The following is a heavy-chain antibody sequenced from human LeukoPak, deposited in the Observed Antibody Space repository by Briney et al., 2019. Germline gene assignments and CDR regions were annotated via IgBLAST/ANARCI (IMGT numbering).Heavy chain of an antibody. CDR3: ARVNRPGGWAVAGTSSLCY. D-gene: IGHD6-19*01. V-gene: IGHV3-33*01. CDR1: GFTFSSYG. J-gene: IGHJ4*02. Sequence: GGSLRLSCAASGFTFSSYGMHWVRQAPGEGLEWVAVIWYDGSNKYYADSVKGRFTISRDNSKNTLYLQMNSLRAEDTAVYYCARVNRPGGWAVAGTSSLCYWGQGTLVTVSS. CDR2: IWYDGSNK.